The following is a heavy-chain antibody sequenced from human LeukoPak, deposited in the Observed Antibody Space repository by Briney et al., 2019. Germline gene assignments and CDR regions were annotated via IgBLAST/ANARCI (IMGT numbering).Heavy chain of an antibody. CDR1: GLTFSRYA. Sequence: GGTLRLSCAASGLTFSRYAMSWVRQAPGEGREWVSAITGSGCRTYYEDCVKGLLTLSRDNSKNTLYLHMNSLRSEHRYVYYCAKAPVTACNCAFCSPFDYWGLGALVAVAS. CDR2: ITGSGCRT. CDR3: AKAPVTACNCAFCSPFDY. J-gene: IGHJ4*02. D-gene: IGHD2/OR15-2a*01. V-gene: IGHV3-23*01.